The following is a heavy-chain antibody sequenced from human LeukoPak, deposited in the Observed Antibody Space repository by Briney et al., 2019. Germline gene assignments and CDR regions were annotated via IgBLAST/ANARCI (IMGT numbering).Heavy chain of an antibody. CDR1: GYTFTGCY. CDR3: ARDHSSSSYYYYMDV. J-gene: IGHJ6*03. V-gene: IGHV1-2*06. D-gene: IGHD6-6*01. Sequence: ASVKVSCKASGYTFTGCYMHWVRQAPGQGLEWMGRINPDSGVTNYAQRFQGRVTMTRDTSISTAYMELSRLRSDDTAVFYCARDHSSSSYYYYMDVWGKGTTVTVSS. CDR2: INPDSGVT.